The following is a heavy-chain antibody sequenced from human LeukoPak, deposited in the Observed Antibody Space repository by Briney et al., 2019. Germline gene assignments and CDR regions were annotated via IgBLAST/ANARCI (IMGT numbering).Heavy chain of an antibody. V-gene: IGHV3-23*01. D-gene: IGHD3-10*01. CDR3: AKDHLDYYGSGSPNWLDP. CDR1: GFTFSSYA. J-gene: IGHJ5*02. CDR2: ISGSGGST. Sequence: GGSLRLSCAASGFTFSSYAMSWVRQAPGKGLEWVSAISGSGGSTYYADSVKGRFTISRDNSKNTLYLQMNSLRAEDTAVYYCAKDHLDYYGSGSPNWLDPWGQGTLVTVSS.